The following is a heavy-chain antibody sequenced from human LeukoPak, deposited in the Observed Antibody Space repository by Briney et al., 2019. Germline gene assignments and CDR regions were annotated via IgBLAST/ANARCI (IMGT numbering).Heavy chain of an antibody. CDR3: AKDLPNPGTSRHFQY. CDR1: GFTFSSYA. D-gene: IGHD2-8*01. Sequence: PGGSLRLSCAASGFTFSSYAMSWVRQAPGKGLEWVSGITDTGYTTNYADPVKGRFTISRDNSKNTLYLQMNSLRAEDTAVYYCAKDLPNPGTSRHFQYWGQGTLVTVSS. J-gene: IGHJ1*01. CDR2: ITDTGYTT. V-gene: IGHV3-23*01.